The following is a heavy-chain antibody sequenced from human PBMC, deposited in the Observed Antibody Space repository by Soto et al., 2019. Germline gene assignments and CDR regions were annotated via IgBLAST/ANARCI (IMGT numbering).Heavy chain of an antibody. CDR3: ARDSSSWSIWFDP. V-gene: IGHV3-21*01. CDR2: ISTTGAYI. D-gene: IGHD6-13*01. Sequence: GGSLRLSCAASGFTFNNYNMNWVRQAPGKGLEWVSSISTTGAYIQYADSVKGRFTNSRDNAKNSLYLQMNSLRAEDTAVYYCARDSSSWSIWFDPWGQGTLVTVSS. J-gene: IGHJ5*02. CDR1: GFTFNNYN.